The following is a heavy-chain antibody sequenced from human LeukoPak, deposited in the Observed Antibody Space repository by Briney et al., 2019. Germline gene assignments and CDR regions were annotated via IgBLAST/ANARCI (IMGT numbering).Heavy chain of an antibody. D-gene: IGHD5-18*01. CDR2: IKQDGSVE. J-gene: IGHJ4*02. CDR3: ARWAGVTDY. CDR1: GFTFGNYW. V-gene: IGHV3-7*01. Sequence: GGSLRLSCAASGFTFGNYWMSWVRQAPGEGPEWVAHIKQDGSVEHYLDSVKGRFTISRDNAKSSVILQMTSLRAEDTAVYYCARWAGVTDYWGQGTLVTVSS.